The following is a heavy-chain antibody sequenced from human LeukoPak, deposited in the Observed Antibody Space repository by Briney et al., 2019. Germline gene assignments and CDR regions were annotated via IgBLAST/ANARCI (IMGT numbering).Heavy chain of an antibody. D-gene: IGHD4-11*01. CDR1: GSSISSGYY. V-gene: IGHV4-38-2*01. CDR2: IYHSGST. CDR3: ARVSFVGDDYSNYGSFDY. Sequence: SETLSLTCAVSGSSISSGYYWGWIRQPPGKGLEWIASIYHSGSTYYDPSFKSRVSISVDTSKNQFSLKLTSVAAADTAVFHCARVSFVGDDYSNYGSFDYWGQGILVTVSS. J-gene: IGHJ4*02.